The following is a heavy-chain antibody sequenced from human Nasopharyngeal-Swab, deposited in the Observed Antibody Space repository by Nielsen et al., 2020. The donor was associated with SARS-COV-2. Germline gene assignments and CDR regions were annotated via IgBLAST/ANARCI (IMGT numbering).Heavy chain of an antibody. D-gene: IGHD3-22*01. CDR3: ARERGAPLSERPYYYDSSGGLDALDI. V-gene: IGHV4-59*01. CDR2: IYYSGST. J-gene: IGHJ3*02. Sequence: RQAPGKGLEWIGYIYYSGSTNYNPSLKSRVTISVDTSKNQFSLKLSSVTAADTAVYYCARERGAPLSERPYYYDSSGGLDALDIWGQGTMVTVSS.